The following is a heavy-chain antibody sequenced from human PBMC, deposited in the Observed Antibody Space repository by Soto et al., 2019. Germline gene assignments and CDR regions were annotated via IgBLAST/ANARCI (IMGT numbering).Heavy chain of an antibody. Sequence: QVQRVQSGAEVKKPGASVKVSCKASGYSFSTYDINWVRQAAGQGLEWMGWVNPKSGNTDYAKRFRGRVTMTSNTSISTAYMELSALTPEETAVYYCARPYCDSTSCYTDWFDPCGQGTLVTVSS. J-gene: IGHJ5*02. CDR2: VNPKSGNT. CDR1: GYSFSTYD. CDR3: ARPYCDSTSCYTDWFDP. D-gene: IGHD2-2*02. V-gene: IGHV1-8*01.